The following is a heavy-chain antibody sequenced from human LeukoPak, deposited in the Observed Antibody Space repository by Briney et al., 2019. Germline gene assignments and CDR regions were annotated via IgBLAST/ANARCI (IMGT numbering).Heavy chain of an antibody. CDR3: ARWGSIAVARFDY. V-gene: IGHV4-59*01. CDR2: IYYTGST. D-gene: IGHD6-6*01. J-gene: IGHJ4*02. Sequence: SSETLSLTCTVSGGSISNYYWSWIRQPPGKGLEWIGYIYYTGSTNYNPSLTSRVNISVDTSKNQFSLNLTSVTAAGTAVYYCARWGSIAVARFDYWGQGTLVTVSS. CDR1: GGSISNYY.